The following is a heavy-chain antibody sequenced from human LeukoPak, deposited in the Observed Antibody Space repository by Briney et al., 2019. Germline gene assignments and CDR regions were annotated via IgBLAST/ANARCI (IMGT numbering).Heavy chain of an antibody. CDR1: GGSISSNSYY. V-gene: IGHV4-39*07. CDR2: IYYSGST. J-gene: IGHJ1*01. D-gene: IGHD6-13*01. CDR3: ARGPSSSWTIAEYFQH. Sequence: PSETLSLTCTVSGGSISSNSYYWGWIRQPPGKGLEWIGNIYYSGSTYFNPSLKSRVTISVDTSKNQFSLKLSSVTAADTAVYYCARGPSSSWTIAEYFQHWGQGTLVTVSS.